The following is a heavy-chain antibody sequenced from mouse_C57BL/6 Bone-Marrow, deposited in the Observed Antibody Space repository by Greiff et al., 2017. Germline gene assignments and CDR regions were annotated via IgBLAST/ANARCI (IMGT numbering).Heavy chain of an antibody. D-gene: IGHD1-1*01. V-gene: IGHV1-9*01. CDR1: GYTFTGYW. Sequence: VQLQQSGAELMKPGASVKLSCQATGYTFTGYWIEWVKQRPGHGLEWIGEILPGSGSTNYNEKFKGKPTFTADTSSNTAYMQLSSLTTEDSAISYWARFPLYYYCSRWYFYVWGTGTTGTVSS. J-gene: IGHJ1*03. CDR2: ILPGSGST. CDR3: ARFPLYYYCSRWYFYV.